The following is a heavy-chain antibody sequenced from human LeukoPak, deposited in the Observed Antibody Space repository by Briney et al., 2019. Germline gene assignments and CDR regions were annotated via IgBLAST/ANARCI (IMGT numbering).Heavy chain of an antibody. V-gene: IGHV3-74*01. CDR2: INSDGGST. CDR1: GFTFSSYW. D-gene: IGHD2-15*01. J-gene: IGHJ5*02. CDR3: ARGRYCSGGSCYWEYNWFDP. Sequence: PGGSLRLSCAASGFTFSSYWMHWVRQAPGKGLVWVSRINSDGGSTSYADSVKGRFTISRDNAKNTLYLQMNSLRAEDTAVYYCARGRYCSGGSCYWEYNWFDPWGQGTLVTVSS.